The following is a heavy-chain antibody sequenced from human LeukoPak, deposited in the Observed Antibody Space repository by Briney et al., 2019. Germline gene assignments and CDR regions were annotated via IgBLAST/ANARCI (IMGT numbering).Heavy chain of an antibody. D-gene: IGHD4-23*01. CDR2: IYSGGST. CDR1: GFTVSSNY. J-gene: IGHJ4*02. Sequence: GGSLRLSCAASGFTVSSNYMSWVRQAPGKGLEWGSVIYSGGSTYYSDSVKGRFTISRDNSKNTLYLQMNSLRAEDTAVYYCARATYDYGGNSGGDYWGQGTLVTVSS. V-gene: IGHV3-66*01. CDR3: ARATYDYGGNSGGDY.